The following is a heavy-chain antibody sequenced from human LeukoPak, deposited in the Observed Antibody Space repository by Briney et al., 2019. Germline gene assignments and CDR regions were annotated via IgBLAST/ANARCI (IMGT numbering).Heavy chain of an antibody. V-gene: IGHV4-39*01. Sequence: PSETLSLTCTVSGDSITSGYYWGWIRQPPGKGLEWIGSIYYSGDTYYSPSLKSRVTISVDKSKNQFSLRLTSVTAADTAVYYCARRRGWEGLYCRGIGCQPWAYWGQGTLVTVSS. D-gene: IGHD2-2*01. CDR1: GDSITSGYY. CDR2: IYYSGDT. J-gene: IGHJ4*02. CDR3: ARRRGWEGLYCRGIGCQPWAY.